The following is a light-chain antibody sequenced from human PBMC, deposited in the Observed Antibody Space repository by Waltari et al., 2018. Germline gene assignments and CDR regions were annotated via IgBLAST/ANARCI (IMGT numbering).Light chain of an antibody. CDR2: TDN. CDR3: AAWDDNLNGWA. CDR1: SSNIGFDT. J-gene: IGLJ3*02. Sequence: QSVLTQPPSASGTPGQRVTISCSGSSSNIGFDTVSWYQQVPGAAPRILMYTDNQRPSGFPDRFSGSKSGSSASLAISGLRPEDEADYYCAAWDDNLNGWAFGGGTKVTVL. V-gene: IGLV1-44*01.